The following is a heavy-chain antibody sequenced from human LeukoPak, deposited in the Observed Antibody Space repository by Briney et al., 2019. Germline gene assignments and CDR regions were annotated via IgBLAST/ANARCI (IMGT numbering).Heavy chain of an antibody. CDR2: ISYDGSNK. J-gene: IGHJ3*02. CDR3: AKGDAFDI. CDR1: GFTFSSYG. Sequence: ARSLRLSCAASGFTFSSYGMHWVRQAPGKGLEWVAVISYDGSNKYYADSVKGRFTISRDNSKNTLYLQMNSLRAEDTAVYYCAKGDAFDIWGQGTMVTVSS. V-gene: IGHV3-30*18.